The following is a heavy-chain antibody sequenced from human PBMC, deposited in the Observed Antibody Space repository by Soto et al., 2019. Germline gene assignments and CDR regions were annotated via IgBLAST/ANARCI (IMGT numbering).Heavy chain of an antibody. V-gene: IGHV2-5*01. CDR2: IYWNDNK. D-gene: IGHD6-6*01. Sequence: SAPTLVNRTPPRTLTCTFSGFSLIANGWGWGWILQPPGKAPEWLALIYWNDNKRYSPSLKSRLTITKDTSKNQVVLTMTNMEPVDTATYYCPHRGSSSSFDFWGQGTLVTVSS. CDR1: GFSLIANGWG. CDR3: PHRGSSSSFDF. J-gene: IGHJ4*02.